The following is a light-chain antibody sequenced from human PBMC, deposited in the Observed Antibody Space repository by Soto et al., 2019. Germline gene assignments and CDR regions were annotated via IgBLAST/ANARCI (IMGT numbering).Light chain of an antibody. CDR1: PSVSNS. J-gene: IGKJ4*01. V-gene: IGKV3-11*01. Sequence: ESVLTQSPATLSLSPGERATLSCRASPSVSNSLAWYQHKPGQAPRLLTYDASNRATGVPTRFSGSGSGTDFTLTISRLEPEDFAVYYCQQYHTWPITFGGGTKVEIK. CDR2: DAS. CDR3: QQYHTWPIT.